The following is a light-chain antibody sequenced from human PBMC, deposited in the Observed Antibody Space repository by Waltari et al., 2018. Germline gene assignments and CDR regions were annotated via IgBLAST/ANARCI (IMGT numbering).Light chain of an antibody. CDR2: STN. Sequence: QTVVTQESSVSVSPGGTVPLHCGLNSGSVPPDAYPHGYQQTPGQAPRTLIFSTNALSSGVPRRFSGSIIGNKAALTITGAQTDDEGDYYCVLYMGRGISVFGGGTKLTVL. J-gene: IGLJ3*02. CDR1: SGSVPPDAY. V-gene: IGLV8-61*01. CDR3: VLYMGRGISV.